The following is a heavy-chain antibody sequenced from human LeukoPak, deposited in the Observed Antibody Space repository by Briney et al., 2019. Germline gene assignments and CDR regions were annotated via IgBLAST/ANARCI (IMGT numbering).Heavy chain of an antibody. Sequence: ASVKVSCKASGGTFSSYAISWVRQAPGQGLEWMGGIIPIFGTANYAKKFQGRVTITADESTNTAYMELSSLRSEDTAVYYCARGLGYCSSTSCSYNPWGQGTLVTVSS. CDR3: ARGLGYCSSTSCSYNP. D-gene: IGHD2-2*01. CDR2: IIPIFGTA. V-gene: IGHV1-69*01. CDR1: GGTFSSYA. J-gene: IGHJ5*02.